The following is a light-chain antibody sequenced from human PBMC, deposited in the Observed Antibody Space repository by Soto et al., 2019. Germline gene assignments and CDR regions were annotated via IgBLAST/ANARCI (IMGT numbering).Light chain of an antibody. V-gene: IGKV3-15*01. CDR1: QSVTYN. Sequence: EIVMTQSPATLSVSPGERATLSCRASQSVTYNLAWYQQKPGQAPRLLIYDTSTRATGIPARFSGSGSGTEFTLTISSLQSEDFAVYYCQQYSNWPPITFGQGTRLEIK. J-gene: IGKJ5*01. CDR3: QQYSNWPPIT. CDR2: DTS.